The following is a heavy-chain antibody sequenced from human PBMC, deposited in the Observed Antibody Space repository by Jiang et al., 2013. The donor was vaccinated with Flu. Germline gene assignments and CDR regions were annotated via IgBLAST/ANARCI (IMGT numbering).Heavy chain of an antibody. J-gene: IGHJ6*03. D-gene: IGHD6-6*01. V-gene: IGHV4-59*11. Sequence: SGSGLVKPSETLSLTCTVSGGSISSHYWSWIRQPPGKGLEWIGYIYYSGSTNYNPSLKSRVTISVDTSKNQFSLKLSSVTAADTAVYYCARDGYGIAARQTERYYYYMDV. CDR3: ARDGYGIAARQTERYYYYMDV. CDR2: IYYSGST. CDR1: GGSISSHY.